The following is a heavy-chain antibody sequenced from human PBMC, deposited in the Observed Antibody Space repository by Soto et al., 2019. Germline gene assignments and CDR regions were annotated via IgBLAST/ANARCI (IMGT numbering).Heavy chain of an antibody. V-gene: IGHV2-5*02. CDR3: ANRMYMMSDWNYGAFDF. D-gene: IGHD1-7*01. J-gene: IGHJ3*01. Sequence: QITLKESGPTMVKPTQTLTLTCSFSGFSLKTRGVGLGWIRQPPGKALEWLALIYWDDDNRYSPSLKSRLTVTKDTSKNQVFLTLTNLDPVDTGTYFCANRMYMMSDWNYGAFDFWGQGTVVTVSS. CDR1: GFSLKTRGVG. CDR2: IYWDDDN.